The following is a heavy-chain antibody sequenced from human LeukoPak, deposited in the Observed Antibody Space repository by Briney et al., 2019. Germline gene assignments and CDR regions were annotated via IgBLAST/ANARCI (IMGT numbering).Heavy chain of an antibody. D-gene: IGHD6-6*01. Sequence: ASVKVSCKASGYTFTGYYMHWVRQATGQGLEWMGWMNPNSGNTGYAQKFQGRVTITRNTSISTAYMELSSLRSEDTAVYYCARGGGSIAARYFDYWGQGTLVTVSS. CDR1: GYTFTGYY. V-gene: IGHV1-8*03. CDR2: MNPNSGNT. CDR3: ARGGGSIAARYFDY. J-gene: IGHJ4*02.